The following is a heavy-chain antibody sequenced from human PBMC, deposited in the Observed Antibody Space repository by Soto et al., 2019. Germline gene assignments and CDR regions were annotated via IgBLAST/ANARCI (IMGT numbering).Heavy chain of an antibody. CDR2: ISPYSGNT. CDR3: LRFASSGWYTGGY. Sequence: QVQLVQSGGEVKKPGASVKVSCKASGYIFTNYDIGWVRQATGQGLEWMGWISPYSGNTKYTQKVQGRVTMTTDTSTSTAYMELRSMSSDDTAVYCCLRFASSGWYTGGYWGQGTLVTVSS. V-gene: IGHV1-18*01. CDR1: GYIFTNYD. J-gene: IGHJ4*02. D-gene: IGHD6-19*01.